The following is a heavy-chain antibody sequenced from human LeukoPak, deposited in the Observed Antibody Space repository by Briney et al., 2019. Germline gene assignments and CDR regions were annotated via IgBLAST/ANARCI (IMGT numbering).Heavy chain of an antibody. CDR3: AKDQGFSSGWYDLDF. Sequence: GGSLRLSCAASGLTFSNYAMNWVRQAPGKGLEWVSGISVSGGSTYYADSVKGRFTVSRDNSKNTLYLQMSSLRSEDTAVYYCAKDQGFSSGWYDLDFWGQGTLVTVSS. J-gene: IGHJ4*02. V-gene: IGHV3-23*01. CDR1: GLTFSNYA. D-gene: IGHD6-19*01. CDR2: ISVSGGST.